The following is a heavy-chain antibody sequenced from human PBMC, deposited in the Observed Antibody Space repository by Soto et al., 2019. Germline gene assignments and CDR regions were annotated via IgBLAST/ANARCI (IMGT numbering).Heavy chain of an antibody. CDR3: AKYDYGDYSTFDY. J-gene: IGHJ4*02. CDR1: GFTFSSYG. Sequence: GGSLRLSCAASGFTFSSYGMHWVRQAPGKGLEWVAVISYDGSNKYYADSVKGRFTISRDNSKNTLYLQMNSLRAEDTAVYYCAKYDYGDYSTFDYWGQGTLVAVSS. V-gene: IGHV3-30*18. D-gene: IGHD4-17*01. CDR2: ISYDGSNK.